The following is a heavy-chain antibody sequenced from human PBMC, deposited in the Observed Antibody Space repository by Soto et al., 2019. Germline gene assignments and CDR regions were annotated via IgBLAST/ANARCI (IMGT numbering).Heavy chain of an antibody. CDR2: IIPIFGTA. Sequence: GASVKVSCKASGGTFSSYAISWVRQAPGRGLEWMGGIIPIFGTANYAQKFQGRVTITADESTSTAYMELSSLRSEDTAVYYCARGDMPWAYYYYGMDVWGQGTTVTVSS. D-gene: IGHD2-2*01. CDR1: GGTFSSYA. CDR3: ARGDMPWAYYYYGMDV. J-gene: IGHJ6*02. V-gene: IGHV1-69*13.